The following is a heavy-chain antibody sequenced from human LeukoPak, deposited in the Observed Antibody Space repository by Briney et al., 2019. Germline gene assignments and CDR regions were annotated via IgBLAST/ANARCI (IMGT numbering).Heavy chain of an antibody. J-gene: IGHJ6*04. D-gene: IGHD5-18*01. V-gene: IGHV1-69*16. CDR3: ARGWVKAMVTLGMDV. CDR1: GGTFSSYT. CDR2: IIPILGTA. Sequence: SVKVSCKASGGTFSSYTISWVRQASGQGLEWMGRIIPILGTANYAQKFQGRVTITTDESTGTAYMELSSLRSEDTAVYYCARGWVKAMVTLGMDVWGKGTTVTVSS.